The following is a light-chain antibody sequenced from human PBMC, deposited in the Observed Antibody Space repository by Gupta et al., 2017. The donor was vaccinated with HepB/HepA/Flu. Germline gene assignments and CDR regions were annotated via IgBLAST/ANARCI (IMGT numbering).Light chain of an antibody. CDR1: QSLFSSSDNHNY. Sequence: LVMTQSPDSLAVSLGERATTNCPCGQSLFSSSDNHNYLSWIPQKPGQPPKLLSYRASTRESGVPDRFSGCGSGTDFTLTISSLQAEDVAVYYCQQYYSAPITFGQGTRLENK. CDR2: RAS. V-gene: IGKV4-1*01. CDR3: QQYYSAPIT. J-gene: IGKJ5*01.